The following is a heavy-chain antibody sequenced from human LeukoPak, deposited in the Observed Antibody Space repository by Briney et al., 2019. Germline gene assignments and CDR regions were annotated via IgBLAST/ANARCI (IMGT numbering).Heavy chain of an antibody. CDR3: ARRYCTGGSCYFDY. CDR2: IYYSGTT. Sequence: TPSETLSLTCTVSGGSNSSSSYYWGWIRQPPGKGLEWIGSIYYSGTTYYNPSLTSRVTISIDTSKNQFSLKLSSVTAADTAVYYCARRYCTGGSCYFDYWGQGTLVTVSS. J-gene: IGHJ4*02. D-gene: IGHD2-8*02. V-gene: IGHV4-39*01. CDR1: GGSNSSSSYY.